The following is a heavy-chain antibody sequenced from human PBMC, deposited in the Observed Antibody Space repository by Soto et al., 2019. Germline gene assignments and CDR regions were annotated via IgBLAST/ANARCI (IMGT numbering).Heavy chain of an antibody. Sequence: QVQLVQSGAEVKKPGASVKVSCKASGYTFTSYDINWVRQATGQGLEWMGWMNPNSGNTGYAQKCQGRVTITNTTSLSTAYLELSSLRSEDTAVYYCARGTMTTVASGVYYLDHWGQGALVTVSS. CDR1: GYTFTSYD. D-gene: IGHD4-4*01. V-gene: IGHV1-8*01. CDR3: ARGTMTTVASGVYYLDH. J-gene: IGHJ4*02. CDR2: MNPNSGNT.